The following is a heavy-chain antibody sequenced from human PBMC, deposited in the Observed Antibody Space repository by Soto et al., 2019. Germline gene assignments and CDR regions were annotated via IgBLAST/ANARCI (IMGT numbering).Heavy chain of an antibody. CDR1: GFTFSSYS. Sequence: GSLRLSCAASGFTFSSYSMNWVRQAPGKGLEWVSSISSSSSYIYYADSVKGRFTISRDNAKNSLYLQMNSLRAEDTAVYYCARVHYYGSGSYSGPYYFDYWGQGTLVTVSS. D-gene: IGHD3-10*01. V-gene: IGHV3-21*01. J-gene: IGHJ4*02. CDR2: ISSSSSYI. CDR3: ARVHYYGSGSYSGPYYFDY.